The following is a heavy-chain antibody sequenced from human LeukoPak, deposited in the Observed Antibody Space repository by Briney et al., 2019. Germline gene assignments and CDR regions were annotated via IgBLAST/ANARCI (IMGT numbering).Heavy chain of an antibody. V-gene: IGHV3-23*01. CDR2: ISRSGGSS. CDR1: GFTLGTYD. Sequence: GGSLRLSCAASGFTLGTYDMYWVRQAPGKGLECVSSISRSGGSSYYADSVKGRFTISRDNSKNTLYLQMSSLRADDTAVYYCSKAAGGVPAHFDYWGQGTLVTVSS. J-gene: IGHJ4*02. D-gene: IGHD2-2*01. CDR3: SKAAGGVPAHFDY.